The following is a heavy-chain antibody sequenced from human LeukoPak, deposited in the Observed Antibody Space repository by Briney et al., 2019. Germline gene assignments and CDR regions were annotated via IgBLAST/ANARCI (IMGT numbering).Heavy chain of an antibody. CDR3: AGLTYYYDSSGYPDYYYYGMDV. D-gene: IGHD3-22*01. CDR1: GYTFTSYY. Sequence: ASVKVSCKASGYTFTSYYMHWVRQAPGQGLEWMGWISAYNGNTNYAQKLQGRVTMTTDTSTSTAYMELRSLRSDDTAVYYCAGLTYYYDSSGYPDYYYYGMDVWGQGTTVTVSS. V-gene: IGHV1-18*04. J-gene: IGHJ6*02. CDR2: ISAYNGNT.